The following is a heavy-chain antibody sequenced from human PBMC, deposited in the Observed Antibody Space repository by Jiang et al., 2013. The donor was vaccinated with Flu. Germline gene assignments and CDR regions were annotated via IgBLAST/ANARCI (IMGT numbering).Heavy chain of an antibody. Sequence: EWMGWINPNSGGTNYAQKFQGRVTMTRDTSISTAYMELRSLRSDDTAVYYCARDNERFTVTFDYWGQGTLVTVSS. J-gene: IGHJ4*02. V-gene: IGHV1-2*02. D-gene: IGHD4-11*01. CDR3: ARDNERFTVTFDY. CDR2: INPNSGGT.